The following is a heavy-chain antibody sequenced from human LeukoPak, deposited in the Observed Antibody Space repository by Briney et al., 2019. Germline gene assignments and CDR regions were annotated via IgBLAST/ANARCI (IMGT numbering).Heavy chain of an antibody. CDR3: AGGSYSYYYYYMDV. CDR1: GFTFSSYAM. D-gene: IGHD1-26*01. V-gene: IGHV4-4*02. CDR2: IYHSGST. J-gene: IGHJ6*03. Sequence: GSLRLSCAASGFTFSSYAMSWVRRPPGKGLEWIGEIYHSGSTNYNPSLKRRVTISVDKSKNQFSLKLSSVTAADTAVYYCAGGSYSYYYYYMDVWGKGTTVTVSS.